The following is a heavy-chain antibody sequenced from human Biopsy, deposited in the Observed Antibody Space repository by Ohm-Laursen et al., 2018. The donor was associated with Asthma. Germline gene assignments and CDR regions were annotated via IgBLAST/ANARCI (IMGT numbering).Heavy chain of an antibody. CDR1: GGSIRSDY. Sequence: GTLSLTCSVSGGSIRSDYWSWLRQSPGKGLEWIGYIHNSGNTNYNPSLKSRVTISLDTSKNHFSLRLSFVTAADTAVYFCARGQGRGIQLWSLDPWGQGILVTVSS. CDR3: ARGQGRGIQLWSLDP. CDR2: IHNSGNT. J-gene: IGHJ5*02. V-gene: IGHV4-59*01. D-gene: IGHD5-18*01.